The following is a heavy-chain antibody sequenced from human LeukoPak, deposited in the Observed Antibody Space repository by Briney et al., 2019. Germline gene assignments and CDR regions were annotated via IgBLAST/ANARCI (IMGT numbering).Heavy chain of an antibody. D-gene: IGHD5-24*01. CDR1: GGSFSGYY. V-gene: IGHV4-34*01. CDR2: INHSGSI. CDR3: ARRSYNSPFRY. Sequence: SETLSLTCGVYGGSFSGYYWSWIRQPPGKGLEWIGEINHSGSINYNPSLKSRVTISVDTSKNQFSLRLSSVTAADTAVYYCARRSYNSPFRYWGRGTLVTVSS. J-gene: IGHJ4*02.